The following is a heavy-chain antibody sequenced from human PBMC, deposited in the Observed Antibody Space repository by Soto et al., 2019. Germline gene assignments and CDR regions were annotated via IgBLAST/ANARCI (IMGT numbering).Heavy chain of an antibody. CDR1: GITFNNYA. CDR3: ARVSGDSSGYYHNDY. V-gene: IGHV3-23*01. Sequence: GGSLRLSCTASGITFNNYALSWVRQAPGKGLEWVSGISASGANTFYADSVKGRFTISRDNSKNTLSLQVNSLRADDTAVYYCARVSGDSSGYYHNDYWGQGTLVTVSS. J-gene: IGHJ4*02. D-gene: IGHD3-22*01. CDR2: ISASGANT.